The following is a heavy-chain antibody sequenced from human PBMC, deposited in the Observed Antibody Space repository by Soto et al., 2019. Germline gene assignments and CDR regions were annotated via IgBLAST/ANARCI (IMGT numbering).Heavy chain of an antibody. D-gene: IGHD1-26*01. V-gene: IGHV3-23*01. Sequence: GGSLRLSCAASGFTFSSYAMSWVRQAPGKGLEWVSAISGSGGSTYYADSVKGRFTISRDNSKNTLYLQMNSLRAEDTAVYYCAKGYIPHYYYGMDVWGQGTTVTVSS. J-gene: IGHJ6*02. CDR1: GFTFSSYA. CDR3: AKGYIPHYYYGMDV. CDR2: ISGSGGST.